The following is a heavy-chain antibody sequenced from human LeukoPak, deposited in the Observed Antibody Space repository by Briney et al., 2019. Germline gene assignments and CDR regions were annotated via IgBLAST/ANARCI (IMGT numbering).Heavy chain of an antibody. CDR3: AKDWLRLGGFRGSARPKYYYYGLDV. CDR1: GFTFSDYY. V-gene: IGHV3-11*01. J-gene: IGHJ6*02. CDR2: ISSSGSTI. Sequence: GGSLRLSCAASGFTFSDYYMSWIRQAPGKGREWVSYISSSGSTIYYADSVKGRFTISRDNAKNSLYLQMNSLRTEDTALYYCAKDWLRLGGFRGSARPKYYYYGLDVWGQGTTVTVSS. D-gene: IGHD2-15*01.